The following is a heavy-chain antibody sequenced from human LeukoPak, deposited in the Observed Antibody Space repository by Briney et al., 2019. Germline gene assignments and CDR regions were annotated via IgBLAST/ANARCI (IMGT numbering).Heavy chain of an antibody. CDR2: TYYRSKWYN. J-gene: IGHJ4*02. D-gene: IGHD3-22*01. Sequence: SQTLSLTCAISGDSVSSNSAAWNWIRQSPSRGLEWLGRTYYRSKWYNDYAVSVKSRITINPDTSKNQFSLKLSSVTAADTAVYYCARHDNYYVSSGPFDSWGQGTLVTVSS. V-gene: IGHV6-1*01. CDR3: ARHDNYYVSSGPFDS. CDR1: GDSVSSNSAA.